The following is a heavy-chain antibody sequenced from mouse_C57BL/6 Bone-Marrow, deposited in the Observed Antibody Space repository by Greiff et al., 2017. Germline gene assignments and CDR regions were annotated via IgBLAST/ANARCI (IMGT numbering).Heavy chain of an antibody. Sequence: VQLQQPGAELVKPGASVKLSCKASGYTFTSYWMHWVKQRPGQGLEWIGMIHPNSGSTNYNEKFKSKATLTVDKSSSTAYMQLSSLTSEDSAVYYCARWGLLYYYAMDYWGKGTSVTVSS. CDR2: IHPNSGST. CDR1: GYTFTSYW. D-gene: IGHD2-12*01. CDR3: ARWGLLYYYAMDY. J-gene: IGHJ4*01. V-gene: IGHV1-64*01.